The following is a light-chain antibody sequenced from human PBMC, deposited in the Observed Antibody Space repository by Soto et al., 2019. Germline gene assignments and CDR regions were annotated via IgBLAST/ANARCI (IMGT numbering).Light chain of an antibody. J-gene: IGLJ1*01. Sequence: SALAQPASVSGSPGQSITISCTGTSSDVGSYNLVSWYQHHPGKAPKLIIYDGSKRPSGISNRFSGSKSDNTASLTISGLQPEDEADYYCSSYTTSNTRQIVFGTGTKVTVL. CDR2: DGS. V-gene: IGLV2-14*02. CDR1: SSDVGSYNL. CDR3: SSYTTSNTRQIV.